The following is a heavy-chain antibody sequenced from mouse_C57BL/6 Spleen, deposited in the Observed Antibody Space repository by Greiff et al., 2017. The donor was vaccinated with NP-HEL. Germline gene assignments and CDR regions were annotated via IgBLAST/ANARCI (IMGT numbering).Heavy chain of an antibody. V-gene: IGHV1-18*01. CDR2: INPNNGGT. D-gene: IGHD2-4*01. CDR3: ARSRYDYYYFDY. CDR1: GYTFTDYN. J-gene: IGHJ2*01. Sequence: EVQLVESGPELVKPGASVKIPCKASGYTFTDYNMDWVKQSHGKSLEWIGDINPNNGGTIYNQKFKGKATLTVDKSSSTAFMELRSLTSEDTAVYYCARSRYDYYYFDYWGQGTTLTVSS.